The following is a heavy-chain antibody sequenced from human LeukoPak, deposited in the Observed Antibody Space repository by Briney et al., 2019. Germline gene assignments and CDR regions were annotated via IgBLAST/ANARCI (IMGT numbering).Heavy chain of an antibody. CDR1: GFTFSSYW. V-gene: IGHV3-74*01. Sequence: TGGSLRLSCAASGFTFSSYWMHWVRQAPGEGLEWVSRINSDGSSTSYADSVKGRFIISRDNAKNTLYLQMNSLRAEDTAVYYCASANYDFWSGYYQSNWFDPWGQGTLVTVSS. D-gene: IGHD3-3*01. J-gene: IGHJ5*02. CDR2: INSDGSST. CDR3: ASANYDFWSGYYQSNWFDP.